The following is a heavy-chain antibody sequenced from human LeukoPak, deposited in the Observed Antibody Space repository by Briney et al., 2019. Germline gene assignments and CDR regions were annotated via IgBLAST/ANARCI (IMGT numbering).Heavy chain of an antibody. CDR1: GFTFSHYS. V-gene: IGHV3-7*04. CDR2: IKEDGSEK. D-gene: IGHD1-1*01. Sequence: GGSLRLSCAASGFTFSHYSLTWVCQAPGKGLEWVANIKEDGSEKHYVDSVKGRFTISRDNAKSSLYLQMNSLRAEDTAVYYCARGSTTEDYWGQGTLVTVSS. CDR3: ARGSTTEDY. J-gene: IGHJ4*02.